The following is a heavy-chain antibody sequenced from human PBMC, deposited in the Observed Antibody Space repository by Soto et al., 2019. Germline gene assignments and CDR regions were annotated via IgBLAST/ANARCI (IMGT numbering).Heavy chain of an antibody. D-gene: IGHD2-2*01. CDR2: ISAYNGNT. CDR1: GYTFTSYG. Sequence: QVQLVQSGAEVKKPGASVKVSCKASGYTFTSYGISWVRQAPGQGLEGMGWISAYNGNTNYSQKLQGRVTMTTDTSTSTAYMELRSLRADDTAVYYCARHMVLVPGGLGGMDVWGQGTTVTVSS. V-gene: IGHV1-18*01. J-gene: IGHJ6*02. CDR3: ARHMVLVPGGLGGMDV.